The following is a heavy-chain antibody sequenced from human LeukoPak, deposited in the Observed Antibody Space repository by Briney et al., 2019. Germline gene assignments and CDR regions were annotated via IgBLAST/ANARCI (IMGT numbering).Heavy chain of an antibody. CDR3: ARVGIPYGSGSFFDY. D-gene: IGHD3-10*01. Sequence: SETLSLTCAVYGGSFSGYYWSWIRQPPGKGLEWIGYIYYSGSTNYNPSLKSRVTISVDTSKNQFSLKLSSVTAADTAVYYCARVGIPYGSGSFFDYWGQGTLVTVSS. J-gene: IGHJ4*02. CDR2: IYYSGST. V-gene: IGHV4-59*01. CDR1: GGSFSGYY.